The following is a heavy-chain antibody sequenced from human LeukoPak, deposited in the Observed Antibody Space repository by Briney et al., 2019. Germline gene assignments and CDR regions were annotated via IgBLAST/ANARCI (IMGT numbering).Heavy chain of an antibody. J-gene: IGHJ6*03. Sequence: SVKVSCKASGGTFSSYAISWVRQAPGQGLEWMGGIIPIFGTANYAQKFQGRVTITADESTSTAYMELSSLRTEDTAVYYCASAPAHVSSGYPFDYYYYMDVWGKGTTVTVSS. D-gene: IGHD3-22*01. CDR1: GGTFSSYA. V-gene: IGHV1-69*13. CDR2: IIPIFGTA. CDR3: ASAPAHVSSGYPFDYYYYMDV.